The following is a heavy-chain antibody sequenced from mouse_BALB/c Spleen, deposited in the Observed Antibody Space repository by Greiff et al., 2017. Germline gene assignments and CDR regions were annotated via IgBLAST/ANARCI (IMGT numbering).Heavy chain of an antibody. CDR1: GYTFTSYV. J-gene: IGHJ4*01. Sequence: EVKLQESGPELVKPGASVKMSCKASGYTFTSYVMHWVKQKPGQGLEWIGYINPYNDGTKYNEKFKGKATLTSDKSSSTAYMELSSLTSEDSAVFYCARGGYYGSSPYAMDYWGQGTSVTVSS. CDR3: ARGGYYGSSPYAMDY. D-gene: IGHD1-1*01. CDR2: INPYNDGT. V-gene: IGHV1-14*01.